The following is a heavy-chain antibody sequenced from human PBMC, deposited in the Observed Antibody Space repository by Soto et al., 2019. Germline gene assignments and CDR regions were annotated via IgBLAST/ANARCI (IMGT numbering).Heavy chain of an antibody. CDR1: GGSISSSNW. CDR3: ARAPPPRVVRGVITKGTWFDP. D-gene: IGHD3-10*01. V-gene: IGHV4-4*02. CDR2: IYHSGST. J-gene: IGHJ5*02. Sequence: SETLSLTCAVSGGSISSSNWWSWVRQPPGKGLEWIGEIYHSGSTNYNPSLKSRVTMSVDTSKNQFSLKLSSVTAADTAVYYCARAPPPRVVRGVITKGTWFDPWGQGTLVTVSS.